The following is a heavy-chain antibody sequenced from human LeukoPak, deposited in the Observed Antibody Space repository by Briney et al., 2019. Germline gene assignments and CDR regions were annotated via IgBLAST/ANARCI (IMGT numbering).Heavy chain of an antibody. Sequence: GGSLRPSCAASGFTFSSYSVNWVRQAPGKGLEWVSYISSSSSTIYYADSVKGRFTISRDNAKNSLYLQMNSLRAEDTAVYYCAREVAYFDYWGQGTLVTVSS. V-gene: IGHV3-48*01. J-gene: IGHJ4*02. CDR1: GFTFSSYS. D-gene: IGHD5-12*01. CDR3: AREVAYFDY. CDR2: ISSSSSTI.